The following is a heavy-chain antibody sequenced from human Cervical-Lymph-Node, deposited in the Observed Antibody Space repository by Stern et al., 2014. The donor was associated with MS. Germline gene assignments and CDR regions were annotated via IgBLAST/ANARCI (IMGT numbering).Heavy chain of an antibody. CDR1: GASISTGGHY. V-gene: IGHV4-31*11. D-gene: IGHD1-26*01. Sequence: QLQLQESGPGLVKPSQTLSLTCAVSGASISTGGHYWSWIRQHTGKGLEWIGNIYDSGNTYSNPSLKSRLKISVDPSKNQFSLRLTSVTAADTAVYYCAGGNVGASYFDRWGQGTLVTVSS. CDR3: AGGNVGASYFDR. J-gene: IGHJ4*02. CDR2: IYDSGNT.